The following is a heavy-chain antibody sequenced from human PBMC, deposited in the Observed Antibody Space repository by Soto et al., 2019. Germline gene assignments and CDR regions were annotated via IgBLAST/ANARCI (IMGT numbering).Heavy chain of an antibody. D-gene: IGHD2-15*01. CDR3: ARGQVVAAQH. CDR2: IYHSGST. V-gene: IGHV4-30-2*01. Sequence: QLQLQESGSGLVKPSQTLSLTCAVSGGSISSGGYSWRWIRQPPGKGLEWIGYIYHSGSTYYNPALESGVTISLDRSKNQFSLKLSSVTAADTAVYYCARGQVVAAQHWGQGTLVSVSS. CDR1: GGSISSGGYS. J-gene: IGHJ4*02.